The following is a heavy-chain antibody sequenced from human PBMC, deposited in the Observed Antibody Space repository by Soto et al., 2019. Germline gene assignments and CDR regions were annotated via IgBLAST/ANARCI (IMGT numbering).Heavy chain of an antibody. CDR1: GFTVSSNY. CDR3: ARHGYSYGGGYFDY. D-gene: IGHD5-18*01. Sequence: EVQLVESGGGLVQPGGSLRLSCAASGFTVSSNYMSWVRQAPGKGREWVSVIYSGGSAYYADSVKGRFTISRDNSKNTLYRQMNSLRAEDTAVYYCARHGYSYGGGYFDYWGQGTLVTVSS. CDR2: IYSGGSA. J-gene: IGHJ4*02. V-gene: IGHV3-66*04.